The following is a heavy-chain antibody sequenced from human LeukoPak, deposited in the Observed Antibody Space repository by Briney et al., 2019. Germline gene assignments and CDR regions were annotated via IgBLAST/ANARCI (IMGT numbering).Heavy chain of an antibody. V-gene: IGHV4-4*07. CDR1: GDSISYYY. J-gene: IGHJ5*02. D-gene: IGHD6-13*01. CDR2: ISTSGTT. Sequence: SETLSLTCTVSGDSISYYYWSWIRQPAGKGLEWIGRISTSGTTNYNPSLKSRVTISVDTSKNQFSLKLKSVTAADTAVYYCARKEGGQLANTRRWFDPWGQGTLVTVSS. CDR3: ARKEGGQLANTRRWFDP.